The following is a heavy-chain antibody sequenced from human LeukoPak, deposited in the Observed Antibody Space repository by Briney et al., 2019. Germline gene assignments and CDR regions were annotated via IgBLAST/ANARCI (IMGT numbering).Heavy chain of an antibody. CDR1: GGSISSYY. V-gene: IGHV4-59*01. D-gene: IGHD4-11*01. CDR3: ARAGYSNYNFDY. Sequence: KSSETLSLTCTVSGGSISSYYWSWIRQPPGKGLEWIGYIYYSGSTNYNPSLKSRVTISVDTSKNQFSLKLRSVTAADTAVYYCARAGYSNYNFDYWGQGTLVTVSS. CDR2: IYYSGST. J-gene: IGHJ4*02.